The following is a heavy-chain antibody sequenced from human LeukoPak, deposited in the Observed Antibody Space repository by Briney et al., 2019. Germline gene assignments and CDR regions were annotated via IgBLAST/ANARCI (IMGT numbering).Heavy chain of an antibody. J-gene: IGHJ4*02. CDR2: IRGSGGGT. Sequence: PGESLRLSCAASGFTFSNYGMSWVRQAPGKGLEWVSVIRGSGGGTYYADSVKGRFTISRDNSKNTVYLQMNSLRAEDTAVYYCVKARTPHCGTDCLESWGQGTLVTVSS. CDR1: GFTFSNYG. CDR3: VKARTPHCGTDCLES. D-gene: IGHD2-21*02. V-gene: IGHV3-23*01.